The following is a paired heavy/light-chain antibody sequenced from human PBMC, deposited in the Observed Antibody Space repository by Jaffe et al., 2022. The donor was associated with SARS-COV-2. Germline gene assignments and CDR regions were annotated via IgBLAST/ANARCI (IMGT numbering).Heavy chain of an antibody. CDR1: GFTFSTYA. D-gene: IGHD3-10*01. CDR2: ISSNGGST. CDR3: VRGSLVVRGPFFA. Sequence: EVQLVESGGGLVQPGGSLRLSCSASGFTFSTYAMHWVRQAPGKGLEYVSVISSNGGSTYYADSVKGRFTISRDNSKNTLFLQMSSLRTDDTAVYYCVRGSLVVRGPFFAWGQGSLVTVSS. J-gene: IGHJ5*02. V-gene: IGHV3-64D*09.
Light chain of an antibody. Sequence: EIVLTQSPGTLSLSPGDRASLSCRASQSVSSNYLAWYQQKPGLAPRLLIYGASTRATGIPDRFSGSGSGTDFTLTISRLEPEDFAVYFCQQYGTSPPGTFGQGTKLEIK. CDR2: GAS. CDR1: QSVSSNY. J-gene: IGKJ2*01. CDR3: QQYGTSPPGT. V-gene: IGKV3-20*01.